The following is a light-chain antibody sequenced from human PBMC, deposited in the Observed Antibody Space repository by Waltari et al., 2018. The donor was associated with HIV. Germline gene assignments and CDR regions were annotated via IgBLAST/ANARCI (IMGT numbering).Light chain of an antibody. CDR3: QQHYTSPYT. V-gene: IGKV4-1*01. J-gene: IGKJ2*01. CDR1: QSVLNSSSNKNS. CDR2: WAS. Sequence: DIVMTQSPDSLAVSLGARATINCKYSQSVLNSSSNKNSLAWYQQKSGQPPNLLIYWASTRESGVPERFSGSGSGTDFTLTISSLQAADVAVYYCQQHYTSPYTFGQGTKLEIK.